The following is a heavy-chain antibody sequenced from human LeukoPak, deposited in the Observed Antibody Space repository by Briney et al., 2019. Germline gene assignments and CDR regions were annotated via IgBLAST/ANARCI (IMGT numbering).Heavy chain of an antibody. Sequence: PSETLSLTCTVSGGSITSGTYYWGWIRQPPGKGLQWIGSIFYSGSPYYNPSLKSRVAISVDRSKNQFSLRLSSVTAADTAVYYCARGYYNSSGYLVDYWGQGALVTVSS. J-gene: IGHJ4*02. V-gene: IGHV4-39*07. CDR1: GGSITSGTYY. D-gene: IGHD3-22*01. CDR3: ARGYYNSSGYLVDY. CDR2: IFYSGSP.